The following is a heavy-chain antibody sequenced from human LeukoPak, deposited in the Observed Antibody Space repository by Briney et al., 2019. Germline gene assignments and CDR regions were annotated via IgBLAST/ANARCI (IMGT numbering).Heavy chain of an antibody. Sequence: GGSLRLSCAASGFTFSNYAMHWVRQAPGKGLEWVTIISYDGTNKNYADSVKGRFTVSRDNFKNTLYLQVNSLRPEDTALYYCARDARSNALDYWGQGTLVTVSS. J-gene: IGHJ4*02. CDR3: ARDARSNALDY. CDR2: ISYDGTNK. CDR1: GFTFSNYA. V-gene: IGHV3-30*04. D-gene: IGHD2-8*01.